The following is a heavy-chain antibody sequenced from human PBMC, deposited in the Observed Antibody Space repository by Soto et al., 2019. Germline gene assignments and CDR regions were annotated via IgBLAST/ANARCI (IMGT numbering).Heavy chain of an antibody. CDR2: ISAYNGNT. J-gene: IGHJ4*02. CDR1: GYTFTGYY. V-gene: IGHV1-18*04. D-gene: IGHD6-6*01. Sequence: ASVKVSCKASGYTFTGYYMHWVRQAPGQGLEWMGWISAYNGNTNYAQKLQGRVTMTTDTSTSTAYMELRSLRSDDTAVYYCARDQVAARGNFDYWGQGTLVTVSS. CDR3: ARDQVAARGNFDY.